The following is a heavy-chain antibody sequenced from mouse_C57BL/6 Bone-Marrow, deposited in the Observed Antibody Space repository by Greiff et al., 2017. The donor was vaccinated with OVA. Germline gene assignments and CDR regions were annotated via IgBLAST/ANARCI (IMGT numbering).Heavy chain of an antibody. D-gene: IGHD1-1*01. V-gene: IGHV14-2*01. CDR2: IDPEDGET. J-gene: IGHJ2*01. CDR1: GFNIKDYY. CDR3: AVITTVVAHFDY. Sequence: VQLQQSGAELVKPGASVKLSCTASGFNIKDYYMPWVKQRTEQGLEWIGRIDPEDGETKYAPKFQGKATITADTSSNTAYLQLSSLTSEDTAVYYCAVITTVVAHFDYWGQGTTLTVSS.